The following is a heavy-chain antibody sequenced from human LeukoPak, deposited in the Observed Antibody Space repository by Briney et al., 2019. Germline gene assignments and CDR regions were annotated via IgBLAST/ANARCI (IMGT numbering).Heavy chain of an antibody. CDR2: ISWNSGSI. D-gene: IGHD6-19*01. J-gene: IGHJ4*02. Sequence: GGSLRLSCAASGFTFDDYAMHWVRQAPGKGLEWVSGISWNSGSIGYADSVKGRFTISRDNAKNSLYLQMNSLRAEDTALYYCAKELSPGIAVAGVLDYWGPGTLVTVSS. V-gene: IGHV3-9*01. CDR1: GFTFDDYA. CDR3: AKELSPGIAVAGVLDY.